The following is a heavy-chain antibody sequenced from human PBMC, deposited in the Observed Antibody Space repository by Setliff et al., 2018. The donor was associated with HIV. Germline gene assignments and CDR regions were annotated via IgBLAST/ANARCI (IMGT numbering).Heavy chain of an antibody. CDR3: ARGVYCSGGSCSWRDLRTYGMDV. D-gene: IGHD2-15*01. CDR2: IIPIFGTA. J-gene: IGHJ6*02. CDR1: GGTFSSYA. Sequence: SVKVSCKASGGTFSSYAISWVRQAPGQGLEWMGGIIPIFGTANYAQKFQGRVTITADESTSTAYMELSSLRSEDTAVYYCARGVYCSGGSCSWRDLRTYGMDVWGQGTTVTAP. V-gene: IGHV1-69*13.